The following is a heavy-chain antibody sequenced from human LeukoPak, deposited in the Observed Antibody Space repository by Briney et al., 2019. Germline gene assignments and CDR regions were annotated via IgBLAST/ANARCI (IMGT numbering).Heavy chain of an antibody. CDR2: ISSSSSTI. J-gene: IGHJ6*02. V-gene: IGHV3-48*01. CDR3: ASAFGELLAPKGGMDV. Sequence: GSLRLSCAASGFTFSSYSMNWVRQAPGKGLEWVSYISSSSSTIYYADSVKGRFTISRDNAKNSLYLQMDSLRAEDTAVYYCASAFGELLAPKGGMDVWGQGTTVTVSS. CDR1: GFTFSSYS. D-gene: IGHD3-10*01.